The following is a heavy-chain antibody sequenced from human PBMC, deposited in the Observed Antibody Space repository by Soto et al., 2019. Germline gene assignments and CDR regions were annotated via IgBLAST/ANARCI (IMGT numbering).Heavy chain of an antibody. CDR1: GFTFSSYG. CDR3: ARDLRAHYDYRYKTLKGNWFDP. J-gene: IGHJ5*02. CDR2: IWYDGSNK. D-gene: IGHD4-4*01. Sequence: GGSLRLSCAASGFTFSSYGMHWVRQAPGKGLEWVAVIWYDGSNKYYADSVKGRFTISRDNSKNTLYLQMNSLRAEDTAVYYCARDLRAHYDYRYKTLKGNWFDPWGQGTLVTVSS. V-gene: IGHV3-33*01.